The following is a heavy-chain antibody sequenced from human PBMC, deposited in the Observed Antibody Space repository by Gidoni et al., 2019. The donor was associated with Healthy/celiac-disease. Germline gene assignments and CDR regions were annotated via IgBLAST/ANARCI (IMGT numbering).Heavy chain of an antibody. D-gene: IGHD2-21*02. Sequence: QVQLVQSGAEVKKPGASLKVHCKASGYIFTSYYMHWVRQATGQGLEWMGIINPSGGSTSYAKKFKGRVTMTRDTSTSTVYMELSSLRAEDTAVYYCATGGNSRNQFDYWGQGTLVTFSS. CDR3: ATGGNSRNQFDY. V-gene: IGHV1-46*03. CDR1: GYIFTSYY. J-gene: IGHJ4*02. CDR2: INPSGGST.